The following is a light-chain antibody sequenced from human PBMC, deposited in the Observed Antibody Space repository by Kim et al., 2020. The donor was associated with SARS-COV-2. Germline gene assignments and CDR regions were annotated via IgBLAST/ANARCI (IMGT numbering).Light chain of an antibody. CDR2: GAS. CDR3: QQYGRSPKT. Sequence: EIVLTQSPGTLSLSPGERATLSCRASQSVANNYLAWYQQRPGQAPRLLIDGASNRATDIPDRFSGSGSVTDFTLTISRLEPEDFAVYYCQQYGRSPKTFGQGTKVDIK. CDR1: QSVANNY. V-gene: IGKV3-20*01. J-gene: IGKJ1*01.